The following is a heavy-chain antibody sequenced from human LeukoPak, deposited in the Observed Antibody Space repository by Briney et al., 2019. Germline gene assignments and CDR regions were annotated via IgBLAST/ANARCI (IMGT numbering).Heavy chain of an antibody. CDR2: ISAYNGNT. CDR1: GYTFTSYG. D-gene: IGHD5-18*01. CDR3: ARDSRRRGYSYGDDY. J-gene: IGHJ4*02. V-gene: IGHV1-18*01. Sequence: ASVKVSCKASGYTFTSYGISWVRQAPGQGLEWMGWISAYNGNTNYAQKPQGRVTMTTDTSTSTAYMELRSLRSDDTAVYYCARDSRRRGYSYGDDYWGQGTLVTVSS.